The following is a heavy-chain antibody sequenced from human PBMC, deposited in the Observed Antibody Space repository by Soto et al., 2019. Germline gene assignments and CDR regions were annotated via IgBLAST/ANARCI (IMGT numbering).Heavy chain of an antibody. CDR1: GYTFTSYG. CDR3: AREERMTFGGVIVRLNY. J-gene: IGHJ4*02. Sequence: QVQLVQSGAEVKKPGASVKVSCKASGYTFTSYGISWVRQAPGQGLEWMGWISAYNGNTNYAQKLQGRVTMTTDTPTRKTYMELRSLRSDDTPGHYCAREERMTFGGVIVRLNYWGQGTLDTL. V-gene: IGHV1-18*01. D-gene: IGHD3-16*02. CDR2: ISAYNGNT.